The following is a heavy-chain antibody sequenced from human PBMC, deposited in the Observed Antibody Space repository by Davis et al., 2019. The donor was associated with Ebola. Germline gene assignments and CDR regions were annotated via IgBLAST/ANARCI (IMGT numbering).Heavy chain of an antibody. V-gene: IGHV3-43*01. CDR2: ITWDGSST. Sequence: GESLKISCAASGFSFNDFAMHWVRQAPGKGLEWVSLITWDGSSTFYRDSVKGRFTISRDNSKNFLYLQMNSLRTEDTASYYCVKDKGGAWYDSWGRGTLVTVSS. D-gene: IGHD4-17*01. CDR3: VKDKGGAWYDS. J-gene: IGHJ5*01. CDR1: GFSFNDFA.